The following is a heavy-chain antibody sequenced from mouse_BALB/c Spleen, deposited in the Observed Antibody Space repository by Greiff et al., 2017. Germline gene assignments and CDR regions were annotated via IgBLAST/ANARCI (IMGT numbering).Heavy chain of an antibody. CDR2: FNPNNGGT. V-gene: IGHV1-18*01. CDR3: ARSLYDGYYWFAY. Sequence: VQLQQSGPELVKPGASVKIPCKASGYTFTDYNMDWVKQSHGKSLEWIGDFNPNNGGTIYNQKFKGKATLTVDKSSSTAYMELRSLTSEDTAVYYCARSLYDGYYWFAYWGQGTLVTVSA. CDR1: GYTFTDYN. J-gene: IGHJ3*01. D-gene: IGHD2-3*01.